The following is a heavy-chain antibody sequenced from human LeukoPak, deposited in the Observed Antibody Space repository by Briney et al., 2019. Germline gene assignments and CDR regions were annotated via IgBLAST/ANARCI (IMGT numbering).Heavy chain of an antibody. CDR2: INTVNSNP. CDR1: GYSFTHYG. CDR3: ARDRGLVRHTNWLDP. J-gene: IGHJ5*02. D-gene: IGHD3-10*01. V-gene: IGHV1-18*01. Sequence: GASVKVPCKTLGYSFTHYGISWVRQAPGRGLEWLGRINTVNSNPEIEQKFQDRVTVTTDKSTATAYMELKNLTSDDTAVYYCARDRGLVRHTNWLDPWGQGTLVTVSS.